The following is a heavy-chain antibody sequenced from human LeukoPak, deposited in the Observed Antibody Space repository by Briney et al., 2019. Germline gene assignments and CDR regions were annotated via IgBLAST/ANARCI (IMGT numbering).Heavy chain of an antibody. CDR2: IRGSGVTT. J-gene: IGHJ3*02. CDR3: ARDVVLWFGEPPSRSDAFDI. D-gene: IGHD3-10*01. V-gene: IGHV3-23*01. Sequence: GGSLRLSCAASGFTFGGYGMSWVRQAPGKGLEWVSAIRGSGVTTYYADSVKGRFTISRDNSKNTLYLQMNSLRAEDTAVYYCARDVVLWFGEPPSRSDAFDIWGQGTMVTVSS. CDR1: GFTFGGYG.